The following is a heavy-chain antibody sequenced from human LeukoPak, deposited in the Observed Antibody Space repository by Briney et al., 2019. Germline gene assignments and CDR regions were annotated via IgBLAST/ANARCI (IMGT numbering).Heavy chain of an antibody. Sequence: GGSLRLSCAASGFTVSSNYMSWVRQAPGKGLEWVSVIYSGGTTYYADSVKGRFTISRDNSKNTLYLQMNSLRAEDTAVYYCAKSPYSSSFDAFDIWGQGTMVTVSS. D-gene: IGHD6-6*01. V-gene: IGHV3-53*01. CDR2: IYSGGTT. CDR3: AKSPYSSSFDAFDI. CDR1: GFTVSSNY. J-gene: IGHJ3*02.